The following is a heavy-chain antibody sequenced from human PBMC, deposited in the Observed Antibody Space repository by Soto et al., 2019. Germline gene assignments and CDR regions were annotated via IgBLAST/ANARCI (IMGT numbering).Heavy chain of an antibody. D-gene: IGHD5-12*01. J-gene: IGHJ4*02. CDR1: GFTFSSYS. V-gene: IGHV3-21*01. CDR3: ARGRVATMRRFDY. Sequence: PGGSLRLSCAASGFTFSSYSMNWVRQAPGKGLEWVSSISSSSSYIYYADSVKGRFTISRDNAKNSLYLQMNSLRAEDTAVYYCARGRVATMRRFDYWGQGTLVTVSS. CDR2: ISSSSSYI.